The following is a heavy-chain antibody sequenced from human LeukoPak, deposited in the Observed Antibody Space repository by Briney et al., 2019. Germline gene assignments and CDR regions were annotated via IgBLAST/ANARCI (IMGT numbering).Heavy chain of an antibody. J-gene: IGHJ6*04. V-gene: IGHV3-30*04. CDR2: ISYDGSNK. D-gene: IGHD3-10*02. CDR1: GFTFSSYA. Sequence: PGRSLRLSCAASGFTFSSYAVHWVRQAPGKGLEWVAVISYDGSNKYYADSVKGRFTISRDNSKNTLYLQMNSLRAEDTAVYYCARDGPKVVRGVINYYYYYGMDVWGKGTTVTVSS. CDR3: ARDGPKVVRGVINYYYYYGMDV.